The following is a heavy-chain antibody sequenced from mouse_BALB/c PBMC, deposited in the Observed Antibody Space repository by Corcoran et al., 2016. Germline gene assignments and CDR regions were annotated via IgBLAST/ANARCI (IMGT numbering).Heavy chain of an antibody. D-gene: IGHD6-1*01. CDR2: IYWDDDK. J-gene: IGHJ3*01. V-gene: IGHV8-12*01. CDR3: ARSSPSWCAY. Sequence: QVTLKESGPGILQPSQTLSLTCSFSGFSLSTSGMGVSWIRQPSGKGLEWLAHIYWDDDKRYNPSLKSRLTISKDTSSNQVFLKITSVDTADTATYYCARSSPSWCAYWGQGTLVTVSA. CDR1: GFSLSTSGMG.